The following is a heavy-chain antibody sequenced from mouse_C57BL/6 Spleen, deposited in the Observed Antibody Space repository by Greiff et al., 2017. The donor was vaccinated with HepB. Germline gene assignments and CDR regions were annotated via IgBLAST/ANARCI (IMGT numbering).Heavy chain of an antibody. CDR3: ARYDYDGGVDY. D-gene: IGHD2-4*01. CDR1: GCTFTSYW. CDR2: IDPSDSET. J-gene: IGHJ2*01. V-gene: IGHV1-52*01. Sequence: QVQLQQPGAELVRPGSSVKLSCKASGCTFTSYWMHWVKQRPIQGLEWIGNIDPSDSETHYNQKFKDKATLTVDKSSSTAYMQLSSLTSEDSAVYYCARYDYDGGVDYWGQGTTLTVSS.